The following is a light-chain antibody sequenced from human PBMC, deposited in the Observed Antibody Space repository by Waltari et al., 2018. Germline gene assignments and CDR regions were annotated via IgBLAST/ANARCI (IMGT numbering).Light chain of an antibody. CDR3: QQYNDWPQT. V-gene: IGKV1-39*01. Sequence: DIQMTQSPSSLSASVGDRVTITCRASQSISSYLNWYQQKPGKAPKLLIYAASSLQSGVPSRFSGSGSGTDFTVTISSLQSEDFAVYYCQQYNDWPQTFGQGTKLETK. J-gene: IGKJ2*01. CDR1: QSISSY. CDR2: AAS.